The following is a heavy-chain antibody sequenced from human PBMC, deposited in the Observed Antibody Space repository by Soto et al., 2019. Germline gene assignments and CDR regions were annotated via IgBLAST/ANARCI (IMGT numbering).Heavy chain of an antibody. CDR1: GFTFNVYS. CDR2: ITSDTATI. Sequence: EVQLVESGGGLVQPGGSLRLSCAASGFTFNVYSMNWVRQAPGKGLEWVSYITSDTATIQYADSVRGRFTISRDDAGNSLLMQMHSLKDDDTAAYYCARSVAGHFDDWGQGTLVTVSS. J-gene: IGHJ4*02. D-gene: IGHD6-19*01. CDR3: ARSVAGHFDD. V-gene: IGHV3-48*02.